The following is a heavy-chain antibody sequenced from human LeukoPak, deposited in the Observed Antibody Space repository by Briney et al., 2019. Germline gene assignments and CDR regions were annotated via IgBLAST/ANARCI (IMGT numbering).Heavy chain of an antibody. CDR3: ARDGRSGPAWYYYCMDV. CDR2: INAGNGNT. V-gene: IGHV1-3*01. Sequence: ASVKVSCKASGYTFTNYTMHWVRQAPGQRLEWMGWINAGNGNTKYSQNFQGRVTITRDTSASTAYMELSSLRSEDTAVYYCARDGRSGPAWYYYCMDVWGKGTTVTVSS. D-gene: IGHD6-19*01. J-gene: IGHJ6*04. CDR1: GYTFTNYT.